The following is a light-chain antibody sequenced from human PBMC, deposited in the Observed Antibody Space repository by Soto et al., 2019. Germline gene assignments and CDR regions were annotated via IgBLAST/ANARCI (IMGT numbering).Light chain of an antibody. CDR3: SSYSFSTNYV. CDR2: EVR. V-gene: IGLV2-14*01. CDR1: SSDVGDYDY. Sequence: QSVLTQPASVSGSPGQSITISCTGTSSDVGDYDYVSWYQQYPGKAPKLMIYEVRNRPSGVSNRFSGSKSGNTASLTISGLQAGDEADYYCSSYSFSTNYVFGPGTKVTVL. J-gene: IGLJ1*01.